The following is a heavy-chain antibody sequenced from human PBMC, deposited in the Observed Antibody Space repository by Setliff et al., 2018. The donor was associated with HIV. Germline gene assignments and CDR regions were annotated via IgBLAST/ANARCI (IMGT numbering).Heavy chain of an antibody. V-gene: IGHV4-39*07. CDR3: ASHTATNINDRGLGYSYIDV. J-gene: IGHJ6*03. D-gene: IGHD2-15*01. CDR1: GGSISSFSYY. CDR2: IFHTGST. Sequence: PSETLSLTCTVSGGSISSFSYYWGWIRQPPGKGPEWIGSIFHTGSTYYNPSLKSRVAISVETSKNQVSLKLTSVTAADTAVYYCASHTATNINDRGLGYSYIDVWGMGTPVTVSS.